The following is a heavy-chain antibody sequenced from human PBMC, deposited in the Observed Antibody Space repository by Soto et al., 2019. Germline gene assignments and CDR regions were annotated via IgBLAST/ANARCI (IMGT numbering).Heavy chain of an antibody. CDR3: ARGRYGDY. CDR1: GYGFTTYG. J-gene: IGHJ4*02. CDR2: ISAHNGNT. D-gene: IGHD1-1*01. Sequence: QVHLVQSGAEVKKPGASVKVSCKGSGYGFTTYGITWVRQAPGQGLEWRAWISAHNGNTNYAQKLQGRVNVTRDTSTSTAYMELRSLRSDDTAVYYCARGRYGDYWGQGALVTVSS. V-gene: IGHV1-18*01.